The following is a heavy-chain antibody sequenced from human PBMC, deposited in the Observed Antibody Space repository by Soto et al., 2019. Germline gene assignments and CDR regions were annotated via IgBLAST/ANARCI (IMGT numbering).Heavy chain of an antibody. CDR3: ARPYYYDSSAIYYFDY. J-gene: IGHJ4*02. Sequence: SETLSLTCTVSGGSISSYYWSWIRQPPGKGLEWIGYIYYSGSTNYNPSHKSRVTISVDTSKNQFSLKLSSVTAADTAVYYCARPYYYDSSAIYYFDYWGQGTLVTVSS. V-gene: IGHV4-59*08. D-gene: IGHD3-22*01. CDR1: GGSISSYY. CDR2: IYYSGST.